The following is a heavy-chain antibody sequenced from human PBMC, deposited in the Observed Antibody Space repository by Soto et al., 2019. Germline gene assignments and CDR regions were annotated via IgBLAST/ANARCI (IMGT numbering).Heavy chain of an antibody. CDR1: GYTFTGYY. D-gene: IGHD1-26*01. CDR2: INPNSGGT. V-gene: IGHV1-2*04. CDR3: ARVRALGSYYDLGY. J-gene: IGHJ4*02. Sequence: QVQLVQSGAEVKKPGASVKVSCKASGYTFTGYYMHWVRQAPGQGLEWMGWINPNSGGTNYAQKVQGWVTMTRDTSISTAYMELSRLRSDDTAVYYCARVRALGSYYDLGYWGQGTLVTVSS.